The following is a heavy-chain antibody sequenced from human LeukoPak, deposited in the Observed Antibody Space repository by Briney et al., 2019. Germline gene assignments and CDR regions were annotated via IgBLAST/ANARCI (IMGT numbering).Heavy chain of an antibody. CDR1: GSTFSSYE. CDR2: ISSSGSTI. D-gene: IGHD3-3*01. J-gene: IGHJ4*02. CDR3: ARDRLFWSGILDY. Sequence: GGSLRLSCAASGSTFSSYEMNWVRQAPGKGLEWVSYISSSGSTIYYADSVKGRFTISRDNAKNSLYLQMNSLRAEDTAVYYCARDRLFWSGILDYWGQGTLVTVSS. V-gene: IGHV3-48*03.